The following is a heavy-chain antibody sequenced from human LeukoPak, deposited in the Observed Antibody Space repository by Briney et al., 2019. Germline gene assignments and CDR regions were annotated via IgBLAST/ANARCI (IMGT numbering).Heavy chain of an antibody. CDR1: GFTLSTNY. J-gene: IGHJ5*01. D-gene: IGHD6-13*01. V-gene: IGHV3-66*01. CDR3: AREVYSSTWFDS. CDR2: IYAGGDT. Sequence: PGGSLRLSCAASGFTLSTNYMNWVRQAPGKGLEWVSVIYAGGDTYYADPVKGRFTISRDNSRNTLYLQMNNLRADDTAVYYCAREVYSSTWFDSWGQGTLVSVSS.